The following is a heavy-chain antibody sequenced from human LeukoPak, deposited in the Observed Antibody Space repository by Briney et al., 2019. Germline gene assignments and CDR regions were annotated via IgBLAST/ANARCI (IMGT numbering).Heavy chain of an antibody. V-gene: IGHV3-21*01. Sequence: GGSLRLSCAASGFTLSSYSMTWVRQAPGKGLEWVSSISSSSSYIYYADSVKGRFTISRDNAKNSLYLQMNSLRAEDTAVYYCARDLGYSSGWYRGEYYFDYWGQGTLVTVSS. CDR3: ARDLGYSSGWYRGEYYFDY. CDR1: GFTLSSYS. J-gene: IGHJ4*02. CDR2: ISSSSSYI. D-gene: IGHD6-19*01.